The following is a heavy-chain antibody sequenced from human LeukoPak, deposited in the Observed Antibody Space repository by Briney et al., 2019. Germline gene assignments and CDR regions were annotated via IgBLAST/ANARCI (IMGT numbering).Heavy chain of an antibody. J-gene: IGHJ6*03. V-gene: IGHV1-18*01. CDR3: ANVAKGRYFFYYMDV. D-gene: IGHD2-15*01. CDR2: ISSDNGVP. CDR1: GYTSNSFG. Sequence: ASVRVSCKASGYTSNSFGVTWVRQAPGQGLEWIGWISSDNGVPRLADKFQGRVTLTTVTSTTTSYMELRSLRSDDTAVYYCANVAKGRYFFYYMDVWGKGTTVTVSS.